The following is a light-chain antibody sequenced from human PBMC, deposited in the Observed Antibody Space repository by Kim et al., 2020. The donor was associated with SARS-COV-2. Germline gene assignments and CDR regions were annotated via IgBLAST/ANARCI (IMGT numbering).Light chain of an antibody. CDR1: SLRSYY. J-gene: IGLJ2*01. V-gene: IGLV3-19*01. Sequence: VALGQTVRITCQGDSLRSYYATWYQQKPGQAPVLVIYGKNNRPSGIPDRFSGSSSGNTTSLTITGTQAGDEADYYCNSRDSNDNVVFGGGTQLTVL. CDR3: NSRDSNDNVV. CDR2: GKN.